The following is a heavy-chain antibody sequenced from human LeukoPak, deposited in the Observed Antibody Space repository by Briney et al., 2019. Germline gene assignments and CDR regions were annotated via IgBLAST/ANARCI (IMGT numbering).Heavy chain of an antibody. J-gene: IGHJ5*02. CDR1: GGSISSGDYY. CDR3: ARPYYYDSRIDP. D-gene: IGHD3-22*01. CDR2: MYYSGST. V-gene: IGHV4-30-4*01. Sequence: KPSETLSLTCTVSGGSISSGDYYWSWNRQPPGKGLEWIAYMYYSGSTYYNPSLKSRVTMSADTSKNQLSLKLSSVTAADTAVYYCARPYYYDSRIDPWGQGILVTVSS.